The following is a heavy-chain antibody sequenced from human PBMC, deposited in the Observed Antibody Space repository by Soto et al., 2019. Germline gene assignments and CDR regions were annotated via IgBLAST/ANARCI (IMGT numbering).Heavy chain of an antibody. CDR1: GYTFSTYG. Sequence: ASVKVSCKASGYTFSTYGMHWVRQAPGQRLEWMGWINAGSGNTKYSQKFQGRVTITRDTSASTAYMELSSLRSEDTAVYYCVRVFVISVPQRSSTYCLAVRGKGPRVT. CDR3: VRVFVISVPQRSSTYCLAV. J-gene: IGHJ6*04. D-gene: IGHD6-19*01. CDR2: INAGSGNT. V-gene: IGHV1-3*01.